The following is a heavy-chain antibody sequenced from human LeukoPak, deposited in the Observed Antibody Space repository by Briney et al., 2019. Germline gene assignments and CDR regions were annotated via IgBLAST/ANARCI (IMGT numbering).Heavy chain of an antibody. CDR2: INTYNGNT. CDR3: AGSYSGIPEAFDI. V-gene: IGHV1-18*01. D-gene: IGHD1-26*01. J-gene: IGHJ3*02. Sequence: ASVKVSCKASGYTFTSYGITWVRQAPGQGLEWMGWINTYNGNTNYAQKLQGRVTMTTDTSTSTAYMELRSLRSDDTAVYYCAGSYSGIPEAFDIWGQGTMVTVSS. CDR1: GYTFTSYG.